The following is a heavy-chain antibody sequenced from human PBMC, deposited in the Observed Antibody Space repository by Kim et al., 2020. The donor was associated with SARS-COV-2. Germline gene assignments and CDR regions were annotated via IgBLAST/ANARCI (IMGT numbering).Heavy chain of an antibody. J-gene: IGHJ6*02. Sequence: GGSLRLSCAASGLSFDDSAMNWVRQPPCKGLEWVAVISYDGRNKDYADSVKGRFTISRDNSKRTLYLQMNSLRVEDTAVYYCARGNYYESVSLSDYYNGMDVWGQGTTVTVSS. D-gene: IGHD3-10*01. CDR1: GLSFDDSA. CDR2: ISYDGRNK. V-gene: IGHV3-30-3*01. CDR3: ARGNYYESVSLSDYYNGMDV.